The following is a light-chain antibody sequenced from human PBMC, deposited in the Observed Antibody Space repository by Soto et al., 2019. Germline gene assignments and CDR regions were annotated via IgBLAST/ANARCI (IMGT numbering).Light chain of an antibody. J-gene: IGLJ3*02. V-gene: IGLV2-8*01. Sequence: QSALTQPPSASGSPEQSVTISCTGDTTDIGGYQYVSWYQQHPGSAPKLIIYEVNKRPSGVPSRFSGSKSGNTASLTVSGLQAEDEADYFCSSYGGRNNLLFGGGTKLTVL. CDR1: TTDIGGYQY. CDR2: EVN. CDR3: SSYGGRNNLL.